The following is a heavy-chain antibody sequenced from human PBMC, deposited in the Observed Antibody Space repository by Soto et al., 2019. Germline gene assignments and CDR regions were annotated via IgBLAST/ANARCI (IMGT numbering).Heavy chain of an antibody. CDR3: ARGLGRYCSGGSCYSLSFRFDY. CDR2: INHSGST. V-gene: IGHV4-34*01. CDR1: GGSFSGYY. D-gene: IGHD2-15*01. Sequence: SETLSLTCAVYGGSFSGYYWSWIRQPPGKGLEWIGEINHSGSTNYNPSLKSRVTISVDTSKNQFSLKLSSVTAADTAVYYCARGLGRYCSGGSCYSLSFRFDYWGQGTLVTVSS. J-gene: IGHJ4*02.